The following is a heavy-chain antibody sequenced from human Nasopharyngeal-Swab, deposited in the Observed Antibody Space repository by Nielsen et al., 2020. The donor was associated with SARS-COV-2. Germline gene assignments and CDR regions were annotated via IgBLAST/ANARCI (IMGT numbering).Heavy chain of an antibody. CDR3: ARGPYY. CDR2: ISSGGSTI. CDR1: GFAFSTYS. J-gene: IGHJ4*02. Sequence: ESLEISCASSGFAFSTYSMNWVRQAPGKGLEWLSYISSGGSTIYYADSVKGRFTISRDNAKNSMFLQMNGLRVEDTAIYYCARGPYYWGQGALVTVSS. D-gene: IGHD3-16*01. V-gene: IGHV3-48*04.